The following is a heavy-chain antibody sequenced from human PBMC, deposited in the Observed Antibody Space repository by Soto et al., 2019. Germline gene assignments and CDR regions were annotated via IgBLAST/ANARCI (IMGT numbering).Heavy chain of an antibody. CDR2: ISGSSSTT. V-gene: IGHV3-23*01. CDR3: APTRYDYGDDAVGY. J-gene: IGHJ4*01. Sequence: LRLSCVASGFTFNKYAMTWVRQAPGKGLEWVSSISGSSSTTYYADSVKGRFTISRDNSKNTVYLHMNSLRTEDTAVYYCAPTRYDYGDDAVGYWGQGTLVTV. CDR1: GFTFNKYA. D-gene: IGHD4-17*01.